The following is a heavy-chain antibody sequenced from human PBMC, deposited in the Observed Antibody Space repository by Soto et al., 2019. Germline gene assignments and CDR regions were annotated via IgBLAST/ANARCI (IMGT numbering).Heavy chain of an antibody. CDR3: ARDKDRQQLGGNYYYGIDV. V-gene: IGHV1-69*12. CDR1: EAPFGNSA. Sequence: QVQLVQSGAEVRRPGSWVRVSSKASEAPFGNSAISWWGKAPGKGLGGLGGIIPIFPTPDYAQKFQGRVTITADESTSTAYMELTSLRSEDTAVYYCARDKDRQQLGGNYYYGIDVWGQGTTVTVSS. D-gene: IGHD3-3*02. J-gene: IGHJ6*02. CDR2: IIPIFPTP.